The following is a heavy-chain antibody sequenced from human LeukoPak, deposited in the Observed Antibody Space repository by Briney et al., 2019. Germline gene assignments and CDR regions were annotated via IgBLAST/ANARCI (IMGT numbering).Heavy chain of an antibody. Sequence: GGSLRLSCAASGFTFRSYSMNWVRQAPGKGLEWVSYITSSHTIYYADSVKGRFTISRDNAKNSLYLQMNSLTAEDTAVYYCASEHCSGITCSRFYFDYWGQGTLVTVSS. CDR2: ITSSHTI. CDR1: GFTFRSYS. V-gene: IGHV3-48*01. J-gene: IGHJ4*02. CDR3: ASEHCSGITCSRFYFDY. D-gene: IGHD2-2*01.